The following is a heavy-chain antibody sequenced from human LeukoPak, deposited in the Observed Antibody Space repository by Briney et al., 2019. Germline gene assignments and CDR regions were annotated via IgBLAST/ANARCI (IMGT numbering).Heavy chain of an antibody. D-gene: IGHD3-22*01. Sequence: GESLKTSCKGSGYSFTSYWIGWVRQMPGKGLEWVGIVYSGDSDTRYSPSFQGQVTISADKSIITAYLQWRSLKASDTAMYYGARHVGVGGVVSTYFDYWGQGTLVTVSS. V-gene: IGHV5-51*01. CDR3: ARHVGVGGVVSTYFDY. CDR2: VYSGDSDT. CDR1: GYSFTSYW. J-gene: IGHJ4*02.